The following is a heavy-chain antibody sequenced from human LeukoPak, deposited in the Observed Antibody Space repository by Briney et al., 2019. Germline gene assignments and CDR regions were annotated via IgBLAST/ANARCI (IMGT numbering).Heavy chain of an antibody. CDR1: GFTFSSYA. D-gene: IGHD2-2*01. J-gene: IGHJ5*02. CDR3: VKGYCSSTSCYWDWFDP. Sequence: GGSLRLSCSASGFTFSSYAMHWVRQAPGKGLEYVSAISSNGGSTYYADSVKGRFTISRNNSKNTLYLQMSSLRAEDTAVYYCVKGYCSSTSCYWDWFDPWGQGTLVTVSS. V-gene: IGHV3-64D*06. CDR2: ISSNGGST.